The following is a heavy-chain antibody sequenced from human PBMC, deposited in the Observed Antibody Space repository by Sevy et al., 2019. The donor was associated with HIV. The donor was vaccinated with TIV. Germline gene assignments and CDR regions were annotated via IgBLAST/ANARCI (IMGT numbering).Heavy chain of an antibody. V-gene: IGHV4-61*08. CDR2: AYYTGST. D-gene: IGHD2-15*01. J-gene: IGHJ4*02. CDR1: GVSVNNGDYY. Sequence: SETLSLTCTVSGVSVNNGDYYWTWIRQPPGKGLEWIGFAYYTGSTNYNPSLESRLTISVDTSKNQFSLRLNSVTAADTAVYYCVRGINLAVIPWGHWGQGILVTVSS. CDR3: VRGINLAVIPWGH.